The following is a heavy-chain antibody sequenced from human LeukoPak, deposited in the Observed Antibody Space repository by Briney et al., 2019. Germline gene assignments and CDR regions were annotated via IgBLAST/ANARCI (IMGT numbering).Heavy chain of an antibody. V-gene: IGHV1-2*02. CDR1: GYTFTGYY. CDR2: INPNSGGT. D-gene: IGHD3-10*01. J-gene: IGHJ4*02. CDR3: ARDRRRVLLWFGETGYFDY. Sequence: ASVKVSCKASGYTFTGYYMHWVRQAPGQGLEGMGWINPNSGGTNYAQKFQGRVTMTRDTSISTAYMELSRLRSDDTAVYYCARDRRRVLLWFGETGYFDYWGQGTMVTVSS.